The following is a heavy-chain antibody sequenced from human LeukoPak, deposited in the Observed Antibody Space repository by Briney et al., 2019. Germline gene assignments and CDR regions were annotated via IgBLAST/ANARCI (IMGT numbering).Heavy chain of an antibody. D-gene: IGHD2-21*02. CDR3: ARELCGGDCSYGMDV. V-gene: IGHV4-59*01. CDR1: GGSISSYY. Sequence: SETLSLTCTVSGGSISSYYWSWIRQPPGKGLEWIGYIYYSGSTNYNPSLKSRVTISVDTSTNQFSLKLSSVTAADTAVYYCARELCGGDCSYGMDVWGQGTTVTVSS. J-gene: IGHJ6*02. CDR2: IYYSGST.